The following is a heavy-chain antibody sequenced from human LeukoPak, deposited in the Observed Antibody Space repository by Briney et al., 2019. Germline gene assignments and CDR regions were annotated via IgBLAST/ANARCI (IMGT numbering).Heavy chain of an antibody. J-gene: IGHJ6*02. CDR1: GGSINSYY. CDR2: IYYSGST. V-gene: IGHV4-59*01. CDR3: ARFQSSSSWDYYYGLDV. D-gene: IGHD2-2*01. Sequence: PSETLSLTCTVSGGSINSYYWSWIRQPPGKGLEWIGYIYYSGSTNYNPSLKSRVTISVDTSKNQFSLKLSSVTAADTAVYYCARFQSSSSWDYYYGLDVWGQGTTVTVSS.